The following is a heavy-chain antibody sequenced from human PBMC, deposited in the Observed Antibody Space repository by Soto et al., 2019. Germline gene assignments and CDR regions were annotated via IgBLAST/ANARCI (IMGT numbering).Heavy chain of an antibody. CDR2: ISSSSSYI. CDR3: ARELRGLCNSFDP. V-gene: IGHV3-21*01. Sequence: EVQLVESGGGLVKPGGSLRLSCAASGFTFSSYSMNWVRQAPGKGLEWVSSISSSSSYIYYADSVKGRFTISRDNAKNSLYLQMNSLRAEDTAVYYCARELRGLCNSFDPWGQGTPVTF. D-gene: IGHD2-21*01. J-gene: IGHJ5*02. CDR1: GFTFSSYS.